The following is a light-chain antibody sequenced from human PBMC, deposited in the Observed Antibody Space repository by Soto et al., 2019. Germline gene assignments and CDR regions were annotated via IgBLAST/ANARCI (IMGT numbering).Light chain of an antibody. J-gene: IGLJ2*01. CDR3: GTWDSSLSAAV. CDR2: ENN. Sequence: QSVLTQPPSVSVAPGQKVIISCSGSSSNIGNNYVSWYQQLPGTAPKLLIYENNKRPSGIPDRFSGSKSGTSATLGITGLQTGDEADYYCGTWDSSLSAAVFGGGTKLTVL. V-gene: IGLV1-51*02. CDR1: SSNIGNNY.